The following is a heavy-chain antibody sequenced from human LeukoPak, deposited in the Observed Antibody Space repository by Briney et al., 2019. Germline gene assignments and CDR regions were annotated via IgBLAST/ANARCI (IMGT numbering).Heavy chain of an antibody. D-gene: IGHD3-10*01. V-gene: IGHV3-11*04. CDR3: ARERGPRPLLWFGDAFDI. J-gene: IGHJ3*02. Sequence: SGGSLRLSCAASGFSFNDYYMTWIRQAPGKGLEWVSYIDSSGYTIYYADSVKGRFTISRDNAKNSLYLQMNSLRAEDTAVYYCARERGPRPLLWFGDAFDIWGQGTMVTVSS. CDR2: IDSSGYTI. CDR1: GFSFNDYY.